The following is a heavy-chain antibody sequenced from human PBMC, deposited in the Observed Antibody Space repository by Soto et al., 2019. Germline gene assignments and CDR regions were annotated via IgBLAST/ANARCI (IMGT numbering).Heavy chain of an antibody. CDR1: GFTFSSYW. CDR2: IKGDGSEK. J-gene: IGHJ6*01. CDR3: GTHEVRNGVGV. V-gene: IGHV3-7*01. Sequence: GGSLRLSCVASGFTFSSYWISWVRQAPGKGLEWVANIKGDGSEKRYVDSVKGRLTISRDNAKNSVYLQMNSLRVEDTALYYCGTHEVRNGVGVWGQGTTVTVSS.